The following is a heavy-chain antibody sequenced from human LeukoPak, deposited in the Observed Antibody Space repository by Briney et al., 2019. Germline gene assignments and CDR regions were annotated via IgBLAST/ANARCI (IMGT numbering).Heavy chain of an antibody. D-gene: IGHD6-13*01. CDR3: ARAASTAAPYSSSWYLVFDY. V-gene: IGHV3-7*01. J-gene: IGHJ4*02. Sequence: PGGSLRLSCAASGFTFTTYWMTWVRQAPGKGLEWVANIKQDGSEKYYVDSVKGRFTISRDNAKNSLYLQMNSLRAEDTAVYYCARAASTAAPYSSSWYLVFDYWGQGTLVTVSS. CDR2: IKQDGSEK. CDR1: GFTFTTYW.